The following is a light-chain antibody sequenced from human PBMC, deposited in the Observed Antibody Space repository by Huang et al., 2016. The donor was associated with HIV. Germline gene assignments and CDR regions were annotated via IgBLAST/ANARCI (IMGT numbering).Light chain of an antibody. Sequence: DIQMTQSPSTLSAFVGDRVTITCRTSQRISSWLAWYQQKPGEAPSLLISKASNLESGVPSRCSGNGSGTEFTLTISGLQPDDLATYYCQQQWTFGQGTKVQIK. V-gene: IGKV1-5*03. CDR3: QQQWT. CDR1: QRISSW. J-gene: IGKJ1*01. CDR2: KAS.